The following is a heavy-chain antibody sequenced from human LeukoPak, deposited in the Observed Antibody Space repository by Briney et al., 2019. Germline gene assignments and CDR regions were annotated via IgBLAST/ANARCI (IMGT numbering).Heavy chain of an antibody. D-gene: IGHD4-23*01. CDR1: GGSISSSSYY. J-gene: IGHJ4*02. Sequence: KSSETLSLTCTVSGGSISSSSYYWGWIRQPPGKGLEWIGSIYYSGSTYYNPSLKSRVTISVDTSKNQFSLKLSSVTAADTAVYYCARRNGGNLDYWGQGTLVTVSS. CDR2: IYYSGST. CDR3: ARRNGGNLDY. V-gene: IGHV4-39*07.